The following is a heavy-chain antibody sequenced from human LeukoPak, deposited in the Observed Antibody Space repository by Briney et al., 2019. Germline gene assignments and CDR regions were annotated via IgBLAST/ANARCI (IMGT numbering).Heavy chain of an antibody. D-gene: IGHD2-8*01. Sequence: GGSLRLSCAASGFTVSSNYMNWVRQAPGRGPEWVSVIYKAGNTFYADSVKGRFTMSRDNSKNTLYLQMNSLRTEDTAVYYCARVLLDTNGDQYWYYDLWGRGTLVTVSS. J-gene: IGHJ2*01. CDR1: GFTVSSNY. CDR2: IYKAGNT. CDR3: ARVLLDTNGDQYWYYDL. V-gene: IGHV3-53*01.